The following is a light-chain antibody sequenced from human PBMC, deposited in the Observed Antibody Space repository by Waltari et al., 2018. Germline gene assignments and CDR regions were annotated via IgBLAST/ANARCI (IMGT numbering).Light chain of an antibody. CDR3: MQALQTPRT. CDR1: QSLLHSYGYNY. J-gene: IGKJ1*01. CDR2: LGS. Sequence: DIVMTQSPLSLPVTPGEPASISCRSSQSLLHSYGYNYLDWYLQNPGQSPQLLIYLGSNRASGVPDRFSGSGSGTDFTLKISRVEAEDVGIYYCMQALQTPRTFGQGTKVEIK. V-gene: IGKV2-28*01.